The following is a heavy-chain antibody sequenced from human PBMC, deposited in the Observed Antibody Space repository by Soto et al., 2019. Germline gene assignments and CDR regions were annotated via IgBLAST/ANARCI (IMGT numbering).Heavy chain of an antibody. Sequence: PSETLSLTCTVSGGSIRSSSSYWGWVRQPPGKGLEWVGSIYYIGNTYYNPSLRSRLTISIDTTKSQFFLNLSSVTAADTAIYYCARSGGGSIDPWGQGTRVTVSS. D-gene: IGHD2-15*01. J-gene: IGHJ5*02. V-gene: IGHV4-39*07. CDR3: ARSGGGSIDP. CDR1: GGSIRSSSSY. CDR2: IYYIGNT.